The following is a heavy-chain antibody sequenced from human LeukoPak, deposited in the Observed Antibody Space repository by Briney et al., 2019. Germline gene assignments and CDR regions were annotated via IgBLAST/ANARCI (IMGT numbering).Heavy chain of an antibody. J-gene: IGHJ4*02. Sequence: SETLSLTCTVSGGSISRYYWSWIRQPPGKGLEWIGYKDYSGSTNYNRSLKSRVTISVDTSKNQFSLKLSSVTAADTAVYYCARGRSLITIFGVVIITHFDFWGQGTLVTVSS. CDR1: GGSISRYY. D-gene: IGHD3-3*01. CDR2: KDYSGST. V-gene: IGHV4-59*12. CDR3: ARGRSLITIFGVVIITHFDF.